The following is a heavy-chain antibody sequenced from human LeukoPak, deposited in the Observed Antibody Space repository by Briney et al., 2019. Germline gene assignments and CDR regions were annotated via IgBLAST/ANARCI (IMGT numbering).Heavy chain of an antibody. CDR3: ARDSPGYLAYDS. CDR2: IKEDGSAT. J-gene: IGHJ4*02. V-gene: IGHV3-7*04. CDR1: GFTFSTYW. D-gene: IGHD1-1*01. Sequence: GGSLRLSCAASGFTFSTYWMTWVRRAPGKGPEWVANIKEDGSATYYVDSVKGRFTISRDNAKKSLYLQMNSLRAEDTAVYYCARDSPGYLAYDSWGQGTLVTAPS.